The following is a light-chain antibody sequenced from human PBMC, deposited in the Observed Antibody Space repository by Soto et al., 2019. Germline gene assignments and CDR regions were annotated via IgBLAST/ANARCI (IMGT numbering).Light chain of an antibody. CDR1: KLGDKY. J-gene: IGLJ1*01. CDR3: QAWDSTKGV. Sequence: SYELTHPRSVSLSPGQAASIACSGDKLGDKYAPWYQQRPGQSPVLVIYQNNIRPSGIPDRFSGSNSGNTAALTISGTQAMDEADYYCQAWDSTKGVFGSGTNVTVL. CDR2: QNN. V-gene: IGLV3-1*01.